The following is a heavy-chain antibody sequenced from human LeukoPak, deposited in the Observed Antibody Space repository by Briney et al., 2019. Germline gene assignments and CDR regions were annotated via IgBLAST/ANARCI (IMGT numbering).Heavy chain of an antibody. CDR3: ARGRQWELLPGFDY. CDR2: ISAYNGNT. D-gene: IGHD1-26*01. J-gene: IGHJ4*02. V-gene: IGHV1-18*01. CDR1: AYTFTSYG. Sequence: ASVTVSFTASAYTFTSYGISWVRQAPGQGLEWMGWISAYNGNTNYAQRLQGRVTMTTDTSTSTAYMELRSLRSDDTAVYYCARGRQWELLPGFDYWGQGTLVTVSS.